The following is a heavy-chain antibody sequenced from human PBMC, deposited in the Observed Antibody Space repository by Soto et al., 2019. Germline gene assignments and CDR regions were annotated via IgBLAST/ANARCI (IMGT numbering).Heavy chain of an antibody. D-gene: IGHD6-19*01. CDR2: ISYDGSNK. CDR1: GFTFSSYG. V-gene: IGHV3-30*18. CDR3: AKEGPRWSSGWYSFDY. Sequence: SGGSLRLSCAASGFTFSSYGMHWVRQAPGKGLEWVAVISYDGSNKYYADSVKGRFTISRDNSKNTLYLQMNSLRAEDTAVYYCAKEGPRWSSGWYSFDYWGQGTLVTVSS. J-gene: IGHJ4*02.